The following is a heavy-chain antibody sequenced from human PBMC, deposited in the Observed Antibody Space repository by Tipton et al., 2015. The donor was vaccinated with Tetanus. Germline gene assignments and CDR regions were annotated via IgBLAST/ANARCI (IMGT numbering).Heavy chain of an antibody. CDR2: IYYSGST. CDR1: GGSISSGGYY. CDR3: AREAGYYGLNAFDI. Sequence: TLSLTCTVSGGSISSGGYYWSWIRQHPGKGLEWIGYIYYSGSTYYNPSLKSRVTISVDTSKNQFSLKLSSVTAADTAVCYCAREAGYYGLNAFDIWGQGTMVTVSS. D-gene: IGHD3-10*01. V-gene: IGHV4-31*03. J-gene: IGHJ3*02.